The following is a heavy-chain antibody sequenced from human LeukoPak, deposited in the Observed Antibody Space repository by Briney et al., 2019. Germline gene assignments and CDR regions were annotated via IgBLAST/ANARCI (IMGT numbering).Heavy chain of an antibody. CDR3: ARERKDIVVVVAATDNYFDY. CDR2: IYYSGST. D-gene: IGHD2-15*01. Sequence: PSETLSLTCTVSGGSISSYYWSWIRQPPGKGLEWIGYIYYSGSTNYKSSLKSRVTISVDTSKNQFSLKLSSVTAADTAVYYCARERKDIVVVVAATDNYFDYWGQGTLVTVSS. J-gene: IGHJ4*02. CDR1: GGSISSYY. V-gene: IGHV4-59*12.